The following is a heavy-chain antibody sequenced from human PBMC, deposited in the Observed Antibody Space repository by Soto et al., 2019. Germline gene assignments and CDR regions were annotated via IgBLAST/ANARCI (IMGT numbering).Heavy chain of an antibody. J-gene: IGHJ6*02. V-gene: IGHV4-59*01. CDR2: IYYSGST. D-gene: IGHD6-13*01. CDR3: AREMEAAAGSYYYGMDV. CDR1: GGSISSYY. Sequence: PSETLSLTCTVSGGSISSYYWSWIRQPPGKGLEWIGYIYYSGSTNYNPSLKSRVTISVDTSKNQFSLKLSSVTAADTAVYYCAREMEAAAGSYYYGMDVWGHGTTVNLS.